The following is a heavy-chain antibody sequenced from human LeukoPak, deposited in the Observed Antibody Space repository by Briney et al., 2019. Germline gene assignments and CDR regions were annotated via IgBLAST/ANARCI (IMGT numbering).Heavy chain of an antibody. J-gene: IGHJ4*02. V-gene: IGHV3-23*01. CDR3: AKGEKWELYFDY. CDR1: GFTFSNYW. Sequence: GGSLRLSCAGSGFTFSNYWMSWVRQAPGKGLEWVSAISGSGGSTYYADSVKGRFTISRDNSKNTLYLQMNSLRAEDTAVYYCAKGEKWELYFDYWGQGTLVTVSS. D-gene: IGHD1-26*01. CDR2: ISGSGGST.